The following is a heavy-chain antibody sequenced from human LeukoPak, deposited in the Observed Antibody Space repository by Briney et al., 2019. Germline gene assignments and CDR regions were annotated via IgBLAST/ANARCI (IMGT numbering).Heavy chain of an antibody. CDR2: ISGSGGST. V-gene: IGHV3-23*01. Sequence: GGSLRLSCAASGFTFSSYAMSWVRQAPGKGLEWVSAISGSGGSTYYADSVKGRFTISRDNSKNTPYLQMNSLRAEDTAVYYCAKDPEYGSSYFDHWGQGTLVTVSS. CDR1: GFTFSSYA. D-gene: IGHD2-15*01. J-gene: IGHJ4*02. CDR3: AKDPEYGSSYFDH.